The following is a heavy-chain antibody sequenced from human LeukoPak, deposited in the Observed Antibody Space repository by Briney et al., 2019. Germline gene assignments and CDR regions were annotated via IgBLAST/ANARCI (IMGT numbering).Heavy chain of an antibody. CDR1: GFTFSSYA. D-gene: IGHD2-8*01. Sequence: GGSLRLSCAASGFTFSSYAMSWVRQAPGKGLEWVSAISGSGGSTYYADSVKGRFTISRDNSKNTLYLQMNSLRAEDTAVYYCAKAGVYCTNGVCYGYYFDYWGQGTLVTVSS. CDR2: ISGSGGST. V-gene: IGHV3-23*01. J-gene: IGHJ4*02. CDR3: AKAGVYCTNGVCYGYYFDY.